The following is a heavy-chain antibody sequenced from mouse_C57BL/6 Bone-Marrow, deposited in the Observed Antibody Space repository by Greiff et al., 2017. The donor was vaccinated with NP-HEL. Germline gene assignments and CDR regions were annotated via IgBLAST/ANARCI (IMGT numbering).Heavy chain of an antibody. CDR3: ARVDTTVVADYFDY. D-gene: IGHD1-1*01. V-gene: IGHV1-55*01. J-gene: IGHJ2*01. CDR2: IYPGSGST. CDR1: GYTFTSYW. Sequence: QVQLQQPGAELVKPGASVKMSCKASGYTFTSYWITWVKQRPGQGLEWIGDIYPGSGSTNYNEKFKSKATLTVDTSSSTAYMQLSSPASEDSAVYYCARVDTTVVADYFDYGGRGTTLTVSS.